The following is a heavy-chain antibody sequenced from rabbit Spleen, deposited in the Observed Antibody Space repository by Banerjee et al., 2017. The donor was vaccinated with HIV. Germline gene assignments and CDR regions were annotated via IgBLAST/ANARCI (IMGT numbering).Heavy chain of an antibody. CDR2: IDTGSGNT. Sequence: QEQLVESGGGLVQPEGSLTLTCTASGFSFSSSYYMCWVRQAPGKGLEWIGCIDTGSGNTYYASWAKGRFTISKTSSTTVTLRMTSLTAADTATCFCARGPYGGSSRYAFNLWGPGTLVTVS. CDR3: ARGPYGGSSRYAFNL. J-gene: IGHJ4*01. D-gene: IGHD8-1*01. V-gene: IGHV1S45*01. CDR1: GFSFSSSYY.